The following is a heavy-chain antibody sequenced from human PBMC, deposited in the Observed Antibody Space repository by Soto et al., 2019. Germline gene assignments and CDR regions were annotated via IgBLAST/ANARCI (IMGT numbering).Heavy chain of an antibody. D-gene: IGHD1-26*01. Sequence: SQTLSLTCAISGDSVSSNSAAWNWIRQSPSRGLEWLGRTYYRSKWYNDYAVSVKSRITINPDTSKNQFSLQLNSVTPEDTAVYYCARFKGSPDHYYYYYGMDVWGQGTTVTVSS. J-gene: IGHJ6*02. CDR2: TYYRSKWYN. CDR3: ARFKGSPDHYYYYYGMDV. V-gene: IGHV6-1*01. CDR1: GDSVSSNSAA.